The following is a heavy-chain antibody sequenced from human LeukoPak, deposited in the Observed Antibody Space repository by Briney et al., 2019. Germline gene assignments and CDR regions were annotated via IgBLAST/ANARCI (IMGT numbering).Heavy chain of an antibody. CDR1: GYTFTSYG. D-gene: IGHD3-22*01. V-gene: IGHV1-18*01. CDR3: ARPSSPQKWLSDSDAFDI. J-gene: IGHJ3*02. Sequence: ASVKVSCKASGYTFTSYGISWVRQAPGQGLEWMGWISAYNGNTNYAQKLQGRVTMTTDTSTSTAYMELRSLRSDDTAVYYCARPSSPQKWLSDSDAFDIWVQGTMVTVSS. CDR2: ISAYNGNT.